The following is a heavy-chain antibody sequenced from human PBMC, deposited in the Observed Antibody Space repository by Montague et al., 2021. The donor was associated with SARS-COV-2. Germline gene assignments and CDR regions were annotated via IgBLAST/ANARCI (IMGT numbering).Heavy chain of an antibody. CDR2: INHGGNT. V-gene: IGHV4-34*01. Sequence: SETLSLTCAVHGGSFSGYYWYWIRQPPGKGLEWMWEINHGGNTNYNPSLKNRLTISVDTSKNQFSLKLTSVAARDTAVYYCASLRDGVVPFPIPGIGPYVTYYYMDVWGKGTTVTVSS. CDR1: GGSFSGYY. D-gene: IGHD2-2*02. J-gene: IGHJ6*03. CDR3: ASLRDGVVPFPIPGIGPYVTYYYMDV.